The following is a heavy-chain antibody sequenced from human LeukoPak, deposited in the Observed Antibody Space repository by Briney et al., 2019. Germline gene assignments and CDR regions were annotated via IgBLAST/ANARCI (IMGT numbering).Heavy chain of an antibody. D-gene: IGHD2-2*01. Sequence: GGSLRLSCAASGFTFSSYWMSWVRQAPGKGLEWVANIKQDGSEKYYVDSVKGRFTISRDNAKNSLYLQMNSLRAEDTAVYYCATSFYCSSTSCTGGFDYWGQGTLVTVSS. CDR3: ATSFYCSSTSCTGGFDY. CDR1: GFTFSSYW. V-gene: IGHV3-7*03. J-gene: IGHJ4*02. CDR2: IKQDGSEK.